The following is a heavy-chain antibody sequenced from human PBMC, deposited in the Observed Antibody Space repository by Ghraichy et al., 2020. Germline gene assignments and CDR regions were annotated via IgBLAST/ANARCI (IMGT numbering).Heavy chain of an antibody. V-gene: IGHV3-23*01. CDR2: MSGGGGST. Sequence: GESLNISCAASGFTFSSYAMSWVRQAPGKGLEWVSAMSGGGGSTFYADSVKGRFTISRDNSENTLYLQMNSLRAEDTAVYYCAKEGIAEGDYWGQGILVTVSS. D-gene: IGHD6-13*01. CDR3: AKEGIAEGDY. J-gene: IGHJ4*02. CDR1: GFTFSSYA.